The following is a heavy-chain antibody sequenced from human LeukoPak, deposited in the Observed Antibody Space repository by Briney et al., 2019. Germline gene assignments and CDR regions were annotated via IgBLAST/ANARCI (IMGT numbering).Heavy chain of an antibody. CDR2: IYYSGST. V-gene: IGHV4-59*03. CDR1: GGSIGTYY. CDR3: AKNPFGGIFARPYYFEY. J-gene: IGHJ4*02. Sequence: SETLSLTCSVSGGSIGTYYWSWIRQPPGKGLEWIGYIYYSGSTNYNPSLKSRVTMSIDTSQNQFSPKLSSVTAADTAIYYCAKNPFGGIFARPYYFEYWGQGTLVTVSS. D-gene: IGHD3-16*02.